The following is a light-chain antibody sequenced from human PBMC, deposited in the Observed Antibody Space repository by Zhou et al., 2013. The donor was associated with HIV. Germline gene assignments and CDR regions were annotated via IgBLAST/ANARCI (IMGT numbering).Light chain of an antibody. V-gene: IGKV1-8*01. CDR2: GAS. Sequence: AILMTQSPSSLSASTGDRVNITCRASQGISDYLAWYQKKPETPPKLLIYGASTLQSGIPSRFSGSGSGTDFTLSISCLQSEDFATYYCQQYFSYPTFGPGTQSGYET. J-gene: IGKJ3*01. CDR3: QQYFSYPT. CDR1: QGISDY.